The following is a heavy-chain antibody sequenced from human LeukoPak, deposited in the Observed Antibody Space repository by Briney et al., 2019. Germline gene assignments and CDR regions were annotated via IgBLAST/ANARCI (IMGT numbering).Heavy chain of an antibody. CDR2: IYSRGST. CDR3: ARRPAGDPKFDY. J-gene: IGHJ4*02. D-gene: IGHD2-2*01. Sequence: SDTLSLTCSVSGGSISNYFWTWIRQPPGKGLEWIGHIYSRGSTYYNPSLKSRVTISVDTSKNQFSLKLSTVTAADTAVYYCARRPAGDPKFDYWGQGTLVTVSS. CDR1: GGSISNYF. V-gene: IGHV4-59*08.